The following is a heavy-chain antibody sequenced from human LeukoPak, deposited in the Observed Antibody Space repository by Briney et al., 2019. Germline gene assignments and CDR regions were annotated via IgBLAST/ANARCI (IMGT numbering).Heavy chain of an antibody. CDR3: AREGGSNNWFDP. V-gene: IGHV3-21*01. D-gene: IGHD1-26*01. J-gene: IGHJ5*02. CDR1: GFTFSSYS. CDR2: ISSSSSYI. Sequence: PGGSLRLSCAASGFTFSSYSMNWVRQAPGKGLEWVSSISSSSSYIYYADSVKGRFTISRDNAKNSLYLQMNSLRAEDTAVYYCAREGGSNNWFDPWGQGTLVTVSS.